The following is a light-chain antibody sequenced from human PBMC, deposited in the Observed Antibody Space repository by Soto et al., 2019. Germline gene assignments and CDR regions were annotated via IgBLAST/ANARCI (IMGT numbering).Light chain of an antibody. V-gene: IGKV3-20*01. CDR3: RQYGNSPIT. CDR2: GAS. CDR1: QSVSSSY. Sequence: EIVLTQSPGTLSLSPGERATLSCRASQSVSSSYLAWYQQKPGQAPRLLISGASSRATGIPDRFSGSGSGTDFALTISRLEPEDFAIYYCRQYGNSPITFGQGPRLEIK. J-gene: IGKJ5*01.